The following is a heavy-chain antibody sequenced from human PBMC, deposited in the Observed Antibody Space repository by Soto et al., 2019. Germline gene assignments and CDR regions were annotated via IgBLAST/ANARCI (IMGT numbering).Heavy chain of an antibody. CDR3: ARDAYYYGSGSYRGYYYGMDA. CDR2: IYYSGST. Sequence: SETLSLTCTVSGGSISSYYWSWIRQPPGKGLELIGYIYYSGSTNYNPSLKSRVTISVDTSKNQFSLKLSSVTAAYTAVYYCARDAYYYGSGSYRGYYYGMDAWGQGTTVTVSS. D-gene: IGHD3-10*01. V-gene: IGHV4-59*01. J-gene: IGHJ6*02. CDR1: GGSISSYY.